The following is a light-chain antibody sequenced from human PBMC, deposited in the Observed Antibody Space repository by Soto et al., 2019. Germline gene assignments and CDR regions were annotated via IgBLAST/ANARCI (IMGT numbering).Light chain of an antibody. V-gene: IGLV2-23*01. CDR3: SSYAGAVV. J-gene: IGLJ2*01. CDR1: SSNVESYNL. Sequence: QSALTQPASVSGSPGQSITISCTRTSSNVESYNLVSWYQHPPGKAPKLIIYEGSERPSGVSNRFSGAQSGHSASLTISGLQAEDEADYDCSSYAGAVVVGGGTKLTVL. CDR2: EGS.